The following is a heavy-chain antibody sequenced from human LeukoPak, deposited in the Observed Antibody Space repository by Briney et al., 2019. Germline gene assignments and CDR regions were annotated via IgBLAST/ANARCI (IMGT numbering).Heavy chain of an antibody. D-gene: IGHD2-2*01. CDR2: INPNSGGT. Sequence: ASVKVSCKVSGYTLTELSMHWVRQAPGQGLEWMGWINPNSGGTNYAQKFQGRVTMTRDTSISTAYMELSRLRSDDTAVYYCARSSKPDYWGQGTLVTVSS. CDR3: ARSSKPDY. V-gene: IGHV1-2*02. CDR1: GYTLTELS. J-gene: IGHJ4*02.